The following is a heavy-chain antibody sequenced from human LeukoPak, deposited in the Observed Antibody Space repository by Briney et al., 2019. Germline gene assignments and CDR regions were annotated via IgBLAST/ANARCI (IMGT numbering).Heavy chain of an antibody. CDR3: ARVRDGYNDAYDI. CDR2: INPNSGGT. Sequence: ASVKVSCKASGYTFTGYYMHWVRQAPGQGLEWMGWINPNSGGTNYAQKFQGRVTMTRDTSISTAYMELSRLRSDDTAVYYCARVRDGYNDAYDIWGQGTMVTVSS. J-gene: IGHJ3*02. V-gene: IGHV1-2*02. CDR1: GYTFTGYY. D-gene: IGHD5-24*01.